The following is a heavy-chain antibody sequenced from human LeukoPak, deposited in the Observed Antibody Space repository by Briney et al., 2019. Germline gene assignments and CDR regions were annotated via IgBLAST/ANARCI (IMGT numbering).Heavy chain of an antibody. Sequence: EPGGSLRLSCAASGFTFSSYAMHWVRQAPGKGLEWVAVISYDGSNKYYADSVKGRFTISRDNSKNTLYLQMNSLRAEDTAVYYCARDRAYSYYDFWSGYYVNWFDPWGQGTLVTVSS. D-gene: IGHD3-3*01. CDR2: ISYDGSNK. V-gene: IGHV3-30*04. CDR1: GFTFSSYA. CDR3: ARDRAYSYYDFWSGYYVNWFDP. J-gene: IGHJ5*02.